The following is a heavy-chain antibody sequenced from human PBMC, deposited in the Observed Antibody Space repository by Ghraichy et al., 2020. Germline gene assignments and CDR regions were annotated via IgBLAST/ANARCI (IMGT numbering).Heavy chain of an antibody. CDR2: ISSSSSYI. J-gene: IGHJ2*01. CDR1: GFTFSSYS. Sequence: GESLNISCAASGFTFSSYSMNWVRQAPGKGLEWVSSISSSSSYIYYADSVKGRFTISRDNAKNSLYLQMNSLRAEDTAVYYCARVKAVAASFLSGNWYFDLWGRGTLVTVSS. D-gene: IGHD6-19*01. V-gene: IGHV3-21*01. CDR3: ARVKAVAASFLSGNWYFDL.